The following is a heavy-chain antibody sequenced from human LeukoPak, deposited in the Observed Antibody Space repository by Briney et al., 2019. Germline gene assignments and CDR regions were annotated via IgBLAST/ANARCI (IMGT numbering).Heavy chain of an antibody. CDR1: GFSFSDSY. D-gene: IGHD4-11*01. V-gene: IGHV3-11*04. CDR3: ARGIRDYNDQLGYFQH. J-gene: IGHJ1*01. Sequence: PGGSLRLSRVVSGFSFSDSYMTWIRQTPGKGLESLAYISGSGGDIYYADSVKGRFTISRDNAKNSLYLQMNSLRAEDTAVYYCARGIRDYNDQLGYFQHWGQGTLVTVSS. CDR2: ISGSGGDI.